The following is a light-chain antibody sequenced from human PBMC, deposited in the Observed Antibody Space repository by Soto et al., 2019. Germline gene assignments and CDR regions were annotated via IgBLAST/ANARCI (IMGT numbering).Light chain of an antibody. CDR1: QTVWSTF. CDR3: QQYGSSPRT. V-gene: IGKV3-20*01. J-gene: IGKJ4*01. CDR2: GAS. Sequence: EIVLMQSPDTLSLSPGERATLSCRASQTVWSTFLAWYQQKPGQAPRLLIYGASSRATGIPDRFSGSGSGTDFTLTISRLEPEDFAVYYCQQYGSSPRTFGGGTKVEIK.